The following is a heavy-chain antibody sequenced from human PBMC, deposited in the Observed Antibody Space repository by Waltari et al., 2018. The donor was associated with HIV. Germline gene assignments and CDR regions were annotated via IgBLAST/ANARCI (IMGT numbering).Heavy chain of an antibody. Sequence: QIQVVQSGGEVKKPGASVKVSCKTSGYNFKNYGITWVRQAPGQGLEWMGRISGRNRDTMYAQKFQGRVIMTIDTATNSGYLELQSLTSDDTADYYCARAAYGDFLYSWIDPWGQGTPVIVSS. V-gene: IGHV1-18*01. CDR3: ARAAYGDFLYSWIDP. D-gene: IGHD4-17*01. CDR2: ISGRNRDT. CDR1: GYNFKNYG. J-gene: IGHJ5*02.